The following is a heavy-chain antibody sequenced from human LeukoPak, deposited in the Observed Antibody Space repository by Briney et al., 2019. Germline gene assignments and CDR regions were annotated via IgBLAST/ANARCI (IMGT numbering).Heavy chain of an antibody. J-gene: IGHJ4*02. CDR2: INPKSGDT. CDR1: GYTLTGYH. CDR3: ARGVAAYTYYADSSGYD. Sequence: ASVTVSCKASGYTLTGYHMHWVRQAPGQGLEWMGWINPKSGDTNYAQKFQGRVTMTRDTSINTAYMELSRLRSDDTAVYYCARGVAAYTYYADSSGYDWGQGTLLTVSS. D-gene: IGHD3-22*01. V-gene: IGHV1-2*02.